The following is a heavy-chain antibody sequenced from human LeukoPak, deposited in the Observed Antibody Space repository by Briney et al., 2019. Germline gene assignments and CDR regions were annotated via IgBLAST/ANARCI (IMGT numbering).Heavy chain of an antibody. Sequence: SETLSLTCAVYGGSFSGYYWSWIRQPPGKGLEWIGEINHGGSTNYNPSLKSRVTISVDTSKNQFSLKLSSVTAADTAVYYCARNSIDPYYFDYWGQGTLVTVSS. J-gene: IGHJ4*02. D-gene: IGHD3-3*02. CDR3: ARNSIDPYYFDY. CDR2: INHGGST. CDR1: GGSFSGYY. V-gene: IGHV4-34*01.